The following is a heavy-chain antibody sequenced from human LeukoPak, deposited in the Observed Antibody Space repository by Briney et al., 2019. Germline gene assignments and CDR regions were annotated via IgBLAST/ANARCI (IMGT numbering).Heavy chain of an antibody. CDR3: ATGSRLRPYNWFDP. D-gene: IGHD5-12*01. V-gene: IGHV1-24*01. CDR1: GYTLTELS. CDR2: FDPEDGET. Sequence: ASVKVPCKVSGYTLTELSMHWVRQAPGKGLEWMGGFDPEDGETIYAQKFQGRVTMTEDTSTDTAYMELSSLRSEDTAVYYCATGSRLRPYNWFDPWGQGTLVTVSS. J-gene: IGHJ5*02.